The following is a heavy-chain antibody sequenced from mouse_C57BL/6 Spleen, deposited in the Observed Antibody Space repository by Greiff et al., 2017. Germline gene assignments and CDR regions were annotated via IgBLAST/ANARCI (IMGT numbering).Heavy chain of an antibody. CDR2: IFPGSGST. D-gene: IGHD2-2*01. CDR1: GYTFTDYY. V-gene: IGHV1-75*01. Sequence: QVQLKESGPELVKPGASVKISCKASGYTFTDYYINWVKQRPGQGLEWIGWIFPGSGSTYYNEKFKGKATLTVDKSSSTAYMLLSSLTSEDSAVYFCARSGRLRRDYYFDYWGQGTTLTVSS. J-gene: IGHJ2*01. CDR3: ARSGRLRRDYYFDY.